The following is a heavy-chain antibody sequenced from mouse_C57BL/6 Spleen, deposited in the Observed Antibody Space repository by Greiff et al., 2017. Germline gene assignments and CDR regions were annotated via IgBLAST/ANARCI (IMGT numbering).Heavy chain of an antibody. CDR2: IHPNSGST. D-gene: IGHD2-4*01. Sequence: QVQLQQSGAELVKPGASVKLSCKASGYTFTSYWMHWVKQRPGQGLEWIGMIHPNSGSTNYNEKFKSKATLTVDKSSSTAYMQLSSPTSEDSAVYYCARSDDYDWYFDVWGTGTTVTVSS. CDR3: ARSDDYDWYFDV. J-gene: IGHJ1*03. V-gene: IGHV1-64*01. CDR1: GYTFTSYW.